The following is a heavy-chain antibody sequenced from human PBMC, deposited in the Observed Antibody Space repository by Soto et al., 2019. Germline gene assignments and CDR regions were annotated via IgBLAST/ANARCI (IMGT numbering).Heavy chain of an antibody. CDR3: ARMNVDSYQFYYAMDV. D-gene: IGHD1-1*01. CDR1: GFSLTTGKMG. CDR2: IFSDNER. Sequence: SGPTLVNPTETLTLTCTVSGFSLTTGKMGVSWIRQPPGKALEWLAHIFSDNERSYSTSLQGRLTISKDTSGSQVVLSITNVDPVDTATYYCARMNVDSYQFYYAMDVWGQGTTVTVSS. V-gene: IGHV2-26*01. J-gene: IGHJ6*02.